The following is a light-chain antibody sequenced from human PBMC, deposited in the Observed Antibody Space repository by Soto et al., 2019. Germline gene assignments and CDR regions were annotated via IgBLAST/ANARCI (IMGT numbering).Light chain of an antibody. CDR3: AAGDDSLNGPV. V-gene: IGLV1-44*01. CDR2: TNN. Sequence: QSVLTQPPSASDTPGQRVTISCSGGSSNIGSNTVNWYQQLPGTAPKLLIYTNNLRPSAVPARFSGSNSGTSASLAISGLQSEDEAYYYCAAGDDSLNGPVFGGGTKLTVL. J-gene: IGLJ3*02. CDR1: SSNIGSNT.